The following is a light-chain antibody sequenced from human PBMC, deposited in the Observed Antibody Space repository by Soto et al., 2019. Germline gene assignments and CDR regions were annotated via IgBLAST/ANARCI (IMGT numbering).Light chain of an antibody. CDR3: QQYYSSPYT. CDR1: RSVSYSSNNKDY. V-gene: IGKV4-1*01. Sequence: DIVLTQSPDSLAVSLGERATINCKSSRSVSYSSNNKDYLAWYQQKPGQPPNLLIYWASTRESGVPDRFSGSGSATDFTLTISSLQAEDVAVYYCQQYYSSPYTFGQGTKLEIK. CDR2: WAS. J-gene: IGKJ2*01.